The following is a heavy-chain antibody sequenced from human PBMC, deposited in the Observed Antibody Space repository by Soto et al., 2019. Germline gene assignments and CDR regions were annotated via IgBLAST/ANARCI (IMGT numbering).Heavy chain of an antibody. Sequence: PSETLSLTGAVYGGAFSGYYWSWIRQPPGKGLEWIGEINHSGSSNYNPSLKSRGTISVDTSKNHFSLKLSSVNAADTPVYHCARERKSWLNTRRDAFDYWGQGTLVTVSS. CDR1: GGAFSGYY. CDR3: ARERKSWLNTRRDAFDY. V-gene: IGHV4-34*01. J-gene: IGHJ4*02. CDR2: INHSGSS. D-gene: IGHD5-12*01.